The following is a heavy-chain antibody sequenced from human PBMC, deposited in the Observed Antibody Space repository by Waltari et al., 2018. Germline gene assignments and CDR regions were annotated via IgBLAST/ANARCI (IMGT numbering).Heavy chain of an antibody. CDR3: AREGAGNTMVRGVKGGWFDP. CDR2: IYSGGNT. CDR1: GFTVSSNY. D-gene: IGHD3-10*01. V-gene: IGHV3-53*02. J-gene: IGHJ5*02. Sequence: EVQLVETGGGLIQPGGSLRLSCAASGFTVSSNYMSWVRQAPGKGLEWVSVIYSGGNTYYADSVKGRFTISRDNSKNTLYLQMNSLRAEDTAVYYGAREGAGNTMVRGVKGGWFDPWGQGTLVTVSS.